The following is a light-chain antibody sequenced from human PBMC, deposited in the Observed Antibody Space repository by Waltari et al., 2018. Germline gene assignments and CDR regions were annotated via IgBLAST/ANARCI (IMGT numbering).Light chain of an antibody. J-gene: IGKJ3*01. CDR2: AAS. CDR3: QQLNSYPRPFT. Sequence: DIQLTQSPSFLSASVGDRVTITCRASQGISSYLAWYQQKPGKAPKHLIYAASTLQSGVPSRFSGSGSGTEFTLTIRSLQPEDFATYYCQQLNSYPRPFTFGPGTKVDIK. CDR1: QGISSY. V-gene: IGKV1-9*01.